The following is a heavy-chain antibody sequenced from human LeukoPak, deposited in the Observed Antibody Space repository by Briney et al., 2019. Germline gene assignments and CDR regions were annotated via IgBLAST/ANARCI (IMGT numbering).Heavy chain of an antibody. J-gene: IGHJ3*02. Sequence: SETLSLTCTVSGDSISSSSSYWGWIRQPPGEGLEWIGSIYYSGSSYYNTSLKSRVTISVDTSKNQFSLKLSSVTAADTAVYYCARSYTPYYDILTGYPFVYAFDIWGQGTMVTVSS. CDR2: IYYSGSS. CDR3: ARSYTPYYDILTGYPFVYAFDI. D-gene: IGHD3-9*01. V-gene: IGHV4-39*01. CDR1: GDSISSSSSY.